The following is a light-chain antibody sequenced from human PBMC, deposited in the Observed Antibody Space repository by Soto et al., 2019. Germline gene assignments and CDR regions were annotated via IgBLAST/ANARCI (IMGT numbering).Light chain of an antibody. J-gene: IGLJ1*01. CDR3: SSFTSNRIYV. V-gene: IGLV2-14*03. CDR1: HNDIGTYDY. Sequence: QSVLTQPTSVSGSPVQWITISCPVNHNDIGTYDYVSWYQQHPGRAPRLLIHGVTTRPSGISGRFSASKSGLTASLTISGLQPEDEADYYCSSFTSNRIYVFGPGTKV. CDR2: GVT.